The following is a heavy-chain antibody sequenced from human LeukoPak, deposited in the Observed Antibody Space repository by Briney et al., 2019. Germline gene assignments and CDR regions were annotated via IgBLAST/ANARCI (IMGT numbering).Heavy chain of an antibody. CDR2: ISSNGGST. D-gene: IGHD1-26*01. CDR1: GFTFSSYA. V-gene: IGHV3-64*01. CDR3: ARAIVGATSDAFDI. J-gene: IGHJ3*02. Sequence: GGSLRLSCAASGFTFSSYAMHWVRQAPGKGLEYVSAISSNGGSTYYANSVKGRFTISRDNSKNTLYLQMNSLRAEDTAVYYCARAIVGATSDAFDIWGQGTMVTVSS.